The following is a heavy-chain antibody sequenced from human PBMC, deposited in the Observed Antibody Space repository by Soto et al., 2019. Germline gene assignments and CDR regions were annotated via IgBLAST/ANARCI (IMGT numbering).Heavy chain of an antibody. J-gene: IGHJ6*02. Sequence: EVQLLQSGAEVRKPGESLQISCVGSGYSFSSYYIGWVRQMPGRGLEWMGLIYPGDSDIRYRPSFQGQVTISADKSNNTVDLQWSSLKASDTAVYYCARPNAYGSSWFNYYGMDVWGQGTRVTVS. CDR1: GYSFSSYY. CDR3: ARPNAYGSSWFNYYGMDV. V-gene: IGHV5-51*01. D-gene: IGHD6-13*01. CDR2: IYPGDSDI.